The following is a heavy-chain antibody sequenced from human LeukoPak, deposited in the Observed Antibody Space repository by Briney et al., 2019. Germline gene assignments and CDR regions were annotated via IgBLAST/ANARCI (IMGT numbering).Heavy chain of an antibody. CDR2: INSDGSST. CDR1: GFTFSSYW. V-gene: IGHV3-74*01. D-gene: IGHD3-9*01. Sequence: GGSLRLSCAASGFTFSSYWMHWVRQAPRKGLVWVSRINSDGSSTSYADSVKGRFTISRDNAKNTLYLQMNSLRAEDTAVYYCARDRGYYDILTGSKTGYWGQGTLVTVFS. CDR3: ARDRGYYDILTGSKTGY. J-gene: IGHJ4*02.